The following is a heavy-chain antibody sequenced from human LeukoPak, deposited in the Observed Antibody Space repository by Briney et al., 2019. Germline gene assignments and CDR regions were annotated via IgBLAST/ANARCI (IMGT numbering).Heavy chain of an antibody. CDR1: GFTFSSYS. CDR3: AKAAGFYSSSPLYY. V-gene: IGHV3-21*04. J-gene: IGHJ4*02. D-gene: IGHD6-6*01. CDR2: ISSSSSYI. Sequence: GGSLRLSCAASGFTFSSYSMNWVRQAQGKGLEWVSSISSSSSYIYYADSVKGRFTISRDNSKNTLYMQMKRLRAEDTAVYYCAKAAGFYSSSPLYYWGQGTLVTVSS.